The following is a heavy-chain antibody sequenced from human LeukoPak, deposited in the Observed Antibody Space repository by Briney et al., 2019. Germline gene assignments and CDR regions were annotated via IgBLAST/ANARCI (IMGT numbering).Heavy chain of an antibody. CDR1: GFTFSNAW. D-gene: IGHD5-18*01. Sequence: GGSLRLSCAASGFTFSNAWMSWVRQAPGKGLEWVGRIKRKSDGGTTAYAAPVKGRFTISRDDSKNTLYLQMNSLKTEDTAVYYCTTAATPGYSYGYGTYYYYYYMDVWGKGTTVTVSS. CDR2: IKRKSDGGTT. V-gene: IGHV3-15*01. J-gene: IGHJ6*03. CDR3: TTAATPGYSYGYGTYYYYYYMDV.